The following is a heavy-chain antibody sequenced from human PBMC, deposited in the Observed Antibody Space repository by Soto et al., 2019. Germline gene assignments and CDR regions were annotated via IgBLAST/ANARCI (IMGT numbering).Heavy chain of an antibody. CDR2: IYSGGST. D-gene: IGHD3-10*01. J-gene: IGHJ4*02. V-gene: IGHV3-53*04. CDR1: GVTVSSNY. CDR3: ASGDITIVRGVITPVGNY. Sequence: EVQLVESGGGLVQPGGSLRLSCAASGVTVSSNYMSWVRQAPGKGLEWVSVIYSGGSTYYADSVKGRFTISRHNSKNTLYLQMNSLRAEDTAVYYCASGDITIVRGVITPVGNYWGQGTLDTVSS.